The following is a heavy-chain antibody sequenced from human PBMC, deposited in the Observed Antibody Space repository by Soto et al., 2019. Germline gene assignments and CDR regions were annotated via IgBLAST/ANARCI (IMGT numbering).Heavy chain of an antibody. Sequence: SETLSLTCTVSGGSIRSSSYYWGWIRQPPGKGLEWIGSIYYSGSTYYNPSLKSRVTISVDTSKNQFSLKLSSVTAADTALYYCARHTQLRYYEGGFDPWGQGTLVT. CDR2: IYYSGST. J-gene: IGHJ5*02. V-gene: IGHV4-39*01. CDR1: GGSIRSSSYY. CDR3: ARHTQLRYYEGGFDP. D-gene: IGHD3-9*01.